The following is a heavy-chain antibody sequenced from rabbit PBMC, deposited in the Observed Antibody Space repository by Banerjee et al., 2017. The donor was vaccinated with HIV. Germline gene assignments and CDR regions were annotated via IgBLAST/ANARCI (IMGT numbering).Heavy chain of an antibody. CDR3: ARDLAGVIGWNFNL. CDR1: GISFSDKYV. CDR2: INTSSGNT. Sequence: QQQLEESGGGLVTLGGSLTLTCKASGISFSDKYVMCWVRQAPGKGLEWIGCINTSSGNTVYASWAKGRFTISRSTSLNTVTLQMTSLTAADTATYFCARDLAGVIGWNFNLWGQGTLVTVS. J-gene: IGHJ4*01. V-gene: IGHV1S43*01. D-gene: IGHD4-1*01.